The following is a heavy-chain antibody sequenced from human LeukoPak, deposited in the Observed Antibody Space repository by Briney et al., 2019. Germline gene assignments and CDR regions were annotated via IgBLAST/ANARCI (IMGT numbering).Heavy chain of an antibody. D-gene: IGHD3-22*01. V-gene: IGHV1-18*01. Sequence: ASVKVSFKASGYTFTNYGITWVRQAPGQGREWMGWISGYNGNTNFAQKLQGRFSMSTDTSTYTSDMELRSLRSDDTAVYYCARSLGYSSGYYPLPFDYWGQGTLVIVSS. CDR3: ARSLGYSSGYYPLPFDY. CDR2: ISGYNGNT. CDR1: GYTFTNYG. J-gene: IGHJ4*02.